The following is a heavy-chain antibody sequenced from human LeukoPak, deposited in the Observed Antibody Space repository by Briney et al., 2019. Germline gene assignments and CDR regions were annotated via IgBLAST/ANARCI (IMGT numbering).Heavy chain of an antibody. CDR3: ARARNDYDSNGFSLLDY. V-gene: IGHV3-33*01. Sequence: PGTSLRLSCAASGISFSSHGMHWVRQAPGKGLEWVAVIWCDGSNIYYTDSVKGRFTISRDNSKNTLYLQMNSLRAEDTALYYCARARNDYDSNGFSLLDYWGQGTLVTVSS. J-gene: IGHJ4*02. D-gene: IGHD3-22*01. CDR2: IWCDGSNI. CDR1: GISFSSHG.